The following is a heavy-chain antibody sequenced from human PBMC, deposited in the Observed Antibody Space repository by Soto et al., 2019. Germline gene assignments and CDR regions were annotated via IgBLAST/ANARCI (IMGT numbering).Heavy chain of an antibody. CDR1: GYTFTSYG. CDR3: ASSGVSSSWYYPPYHYGMDV. V-gene: IGHV1-18*01. Sequence: ASVKVSCKASGYTFTSYGISWVRQAPGQGLEWMGWISAYNGNTNYAQKLQGRVTMTTDTSTSTAYMELRSLRSDDTAVYYCASSGVSSSWYYPPYHYGMDVWGQGTTVTVSS. J-gene: IGHJ6*02. CDR2: ISAYNGNT. D-gene: IGHD6-13*01.